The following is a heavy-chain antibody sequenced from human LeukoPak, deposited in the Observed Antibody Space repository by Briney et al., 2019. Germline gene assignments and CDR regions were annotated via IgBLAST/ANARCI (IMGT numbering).Heavy chain of an antibody. V-gene: IGHV4-34*01. CDR1: GASFSDSY. Sequence: SETLSLTCAVYGASFSDSYWSWIRQSPEKGLEWIGEINNSGSTSYNPSLNSRVIMSVDRSKNQFSLRLTSVTAADTAVYYCARVYGLWFGEGMGRMDVWGKGTTVTVSS. CDR2: INNSGST. CDR3: ARVYGLWFGEGMGRMDV. D-gene: IGHD3-10*01. J-gene: IGHJ6*03.